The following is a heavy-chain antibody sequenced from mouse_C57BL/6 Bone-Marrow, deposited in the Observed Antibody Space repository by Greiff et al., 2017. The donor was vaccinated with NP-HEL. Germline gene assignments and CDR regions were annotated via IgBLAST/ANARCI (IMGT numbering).Heavy chain of an antibody. J-gene: IGHJ4*01. CDR1: GFNIKDDY. D-gene: IGHD2-1*01. CDR3: TPIYYGNPMGY. CDR2: IDPENGDT. Sequence: VQLKQSGAELVRPGASVKLSCTASGFNIKDDYMHWVKQRPEQGLEWIGWIDPENGDTEYASKFQGKATITADTSSNTAYLQLSSLTSEDTAVYYCTPIYYGNPMGYWGQGTSVTVSS. V-gene: IGHV14-4*01.